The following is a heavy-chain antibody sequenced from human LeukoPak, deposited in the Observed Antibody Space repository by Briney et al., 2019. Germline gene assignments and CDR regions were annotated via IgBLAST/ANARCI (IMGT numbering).Heavy chain of an antibody. V-gene: IGHV4-39*02. J-gene: IGHJ2*01. CDR3: ARVHRIVGATTDDWYFNL. D-gene: IGHD1-26*01. Sequence: SETLSLTCTVSGGSISSGSYYWGWIRQPPGKGLEWIGGIVHTGYTYYNPSLKSRVTISVDTSKNHFSLKLRSVTAADTAVYFCARVHRIVGATTDDWYFNLWGRGTRVTVSS. CDR2: IVHTGYT. CDR1: GGSISSGSYY.